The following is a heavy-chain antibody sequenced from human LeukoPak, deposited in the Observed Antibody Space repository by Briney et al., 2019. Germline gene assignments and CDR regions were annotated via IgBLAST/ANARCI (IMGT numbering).Heavy chain of an antibody. CDR2: ITNDGSST. CDR1: GLTFSSHW. V-gene: IGHV3-74*01. J-gene: IGHJ2*01. CDR3: ARDHNYWYFDL. Sequence: GGSLRLSCAASGLTFSSHWMHWVRQAPGKGLVWVSRITNDGSSTTYADSVKGRFTISRDNAKNSLYLQMNSLRAEDTAVYYCARDHNYWYFDLWGRGTLVTVSS.